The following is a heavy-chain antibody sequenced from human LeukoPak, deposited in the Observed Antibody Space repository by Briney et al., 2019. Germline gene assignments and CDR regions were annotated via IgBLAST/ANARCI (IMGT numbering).Heavy chain of an antibody. J-gene: IGHJ2*01. D-gene: IGHD2/OR15-2a*01. CDR1: GGSISSYY. CDR3: ARDLSHWYFDL. Sequence: SETLSLTCTVSGGSISSYYWSWIRQPPGKGLEWIGYIYYSGSTNYNPSLKSQVTISVDTSKNQFSLKLSSVTAADTAVYYCARDLSHWYFDLWGRGTLVTVSS. CDR2: IYYSGST. V-gene: IGHV4-59*01.